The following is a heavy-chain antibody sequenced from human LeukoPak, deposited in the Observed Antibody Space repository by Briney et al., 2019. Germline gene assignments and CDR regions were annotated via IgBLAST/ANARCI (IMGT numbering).Heavy chain of an antibody. CDR3: ARDNDGEQIDY. Sequence: SETLSLTCAVSGGSISSGGYSWGWIRQPPGKGLEWIGSIYHSGSTYYNPSLKSRVTISVDTSKNQFSLKLSSVTAADTAVYYCARDNDGEQIDYWGQGTLVTVSS. J-gene: IGHJ4*02. D-gene: IGHD5-24*01. CDR1: GGSISSGGYS. V-gene: IGHV4-39*07. CDR2: IYHSGST.